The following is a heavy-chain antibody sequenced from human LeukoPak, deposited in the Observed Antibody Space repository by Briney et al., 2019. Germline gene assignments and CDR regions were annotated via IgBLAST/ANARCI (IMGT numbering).Heavy chain of an antibody. Sequence: GESLKISCKGSGYSFTSYWIGWGRQMPGEGLEWMGIIYPGESDTTYSPSFQGQVTISADKSISTAYLQWSSLKASDTAMYYCATMGAYDFWSGYTPSTDDAFDIWGQGTMVTVSS. CDR1: GYSFTSYW. CDR3: ATMGAYDFWSGYTPSTDDAFDI. V-gene: IGHV5-51*01. J-gene: IGHJ3*02. D-gene: IGHD3-3*01. CDR2: IYPGESDT.